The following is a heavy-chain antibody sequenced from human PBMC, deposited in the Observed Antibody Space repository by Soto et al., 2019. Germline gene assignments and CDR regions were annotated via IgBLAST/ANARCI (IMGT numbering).Heavy chain of an antibody. Sequence: SVKVSCKASGGTFSSYAISWVRQAPGQGLEWMGGIIPIFGTANYAQKFQGRVTLTTDTSASTAYMELRSLTSDYTAVYYCARDKRPTFYYNGMDVWGQGTTVTVSS. CDR2: IIPIFGTA. J-gene: IGHJ6*02. CDR3: ARDKRPTFYYNGMDV. V-gene: IGHV1-69*05. CDR1: GGTFSSYA.